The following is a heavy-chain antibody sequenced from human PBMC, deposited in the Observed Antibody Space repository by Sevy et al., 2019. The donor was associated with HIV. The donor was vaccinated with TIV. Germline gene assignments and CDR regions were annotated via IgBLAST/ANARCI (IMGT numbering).Heavy chain of an antibody. D-gene: IGHD3-10*01. CDR2: IWYDGSNK. J-gene: IGHJ4*02. CDR3: ARDKLPPVMVTMVRGALSYYFDY. V-gene: IGHV3-33*01. CDR1: GFTFSSYG. Sequence: GGSLRLSCAASGFTFSSYGMHWVRQAPGKGLEWVAVIWYDGSNKYYADSVKGRFTISRDNSKNRLYLQMNGLRAEDTAVYYCARDKLPPVMVTMVRGALSYYFDYWGQGTLVTVSS.